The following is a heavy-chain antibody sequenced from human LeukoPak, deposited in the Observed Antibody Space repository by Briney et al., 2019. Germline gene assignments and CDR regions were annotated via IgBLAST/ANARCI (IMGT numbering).Heavy chain of an antibody. CDR3: ARPRYYDSSGYYSPYYFDY. V-gene: IGHV1-18*01. Sequence: ASVKVSCKASGYTFTSYGISWVRQAPGQGLEWMGWISAYNGNTNYAQKLQGRVTMTTDTYTSTAYMELRSLRSDDTAVYYCARPRYYDSSGYYSPYYFDYWGQGTLVTVSS. CDR1: GYTFTSYG. J-gene: IGHJ4*02. CDR2: ISAYNGNT. D-gene: IGHD3-22*01.